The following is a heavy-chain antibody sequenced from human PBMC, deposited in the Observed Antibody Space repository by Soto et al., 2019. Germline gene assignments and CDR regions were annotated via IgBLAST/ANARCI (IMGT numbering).Heavy chain of an antibody. CDR3: ARGRGYYYHYGMDV. CDR2: MNPNSGNT. V-gene: IGHV1-8*01. D-gene: IGHD1-26*01. J-gene: IGHJ6*02. Sequence: GASVKVSCKASGYTFTSYDINWVRQATGQGLEWMGWMNPNSGNTGYAQKFQGRVTMTRNTSISTAYMELSSLRSEDTAVYYCARGRGYYYHYGMDVWGQGTTVTVSS. CDR1: GYTFTSYD.